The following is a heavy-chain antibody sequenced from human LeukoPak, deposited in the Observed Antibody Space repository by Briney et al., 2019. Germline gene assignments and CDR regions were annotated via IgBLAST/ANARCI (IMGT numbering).Heavy chain of an antibody. V-gene: IGHV3-23*01. CDR2: ISGSGEDT. Sequence: GGSLRLSCAASGFTLSSNAMNWVRQAPGKGLEWVSAISGSGEDTYYADSVRGRFTISRDNSENTLSLQMNRLRAEDTAVYHCARLSGTSGTSSRVLHYWGQGTLVTVSS. J-gene: IGHJ4*02. D-gene: IGHD1-1*01. CDR1: GFTLSSNA. CDR3: ARLSGTSGTSSRVLHY.